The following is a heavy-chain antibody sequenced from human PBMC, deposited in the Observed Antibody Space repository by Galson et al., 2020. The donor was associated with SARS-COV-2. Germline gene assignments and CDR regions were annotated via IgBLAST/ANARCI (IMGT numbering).Heavy chain of an antibody. CDR1: GTSISSGSYS. CDR2: ISHSGDT. J-gene: IGHJ3*02. Sequence: SETLSLTCAVSGTSISSGSYSWNWIRQPPGKGLEWIGYISHSGDTYYNPSLKSRVTISGDRSKNQFSLRLSSVTAADTAVYYCARLHYGEYAPEAFDIWGPGTRVTVAS. D-gene: IGHD4-17*01. V-gene: IGHV4-30-2*01. CDR3: ARLHYGEYAPEAFDI.